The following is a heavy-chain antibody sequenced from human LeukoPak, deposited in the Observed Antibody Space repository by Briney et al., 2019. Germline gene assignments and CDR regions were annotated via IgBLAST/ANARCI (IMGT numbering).Heavy chain of an antibody. CDR3: VRSGYCYGGTCHSGAFDI. D-gene: IGHD2-15*01. CDR1: GGTFSSYA. V-gene: IGHV1-69*06. CDR2: IIPIFGTA. Sequence: SVKVFCKASGGTFSSYAISWVRQAPGQGLEWMGGIIPIFGTANYAQKFQGRVTITADKSTSTAYMELRSLRSDDTAVYYCVRSGYCYGGTCHSGAFDIWGQGTVVTVSS. J-gene: IGHJ3*02.